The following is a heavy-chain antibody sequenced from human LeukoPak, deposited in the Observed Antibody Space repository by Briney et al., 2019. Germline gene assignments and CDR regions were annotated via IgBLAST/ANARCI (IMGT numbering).Heavy chain of an antibody. J-gene: IGHJ6*03. CDR2: IRYDGSNK. V-gene: IGHV3-30*02. CDR1: GFTFSSYG. D-gene: IGHD3-3*01. Sequence: GGSLRLSCAASGFTFSSYGMHWVRQAPGKGLEWVAFIRYDGSNKYYADSVKGRFTISRDNSKNTLYLQMNSLRAEDTAVYYYAKEGAIFGVVPYYYYMDVWGKGTTVTVSS. CDR3: AKEGAIFGVVPYYYYMDV.